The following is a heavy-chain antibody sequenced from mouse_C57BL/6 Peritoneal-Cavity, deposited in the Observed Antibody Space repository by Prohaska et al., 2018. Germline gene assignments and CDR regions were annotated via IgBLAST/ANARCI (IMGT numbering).Heavy chain of an antibody. D-gene: IGHD1-1*01. CDR2: IHPNSGST. Sequence: GQGLEWIGMIHPNSGSTNYNEKFKSKATLTVDKSSSTAYMQLSSLTSEDSAVYYCARDYGSSYLFAYWGQGTLVTVPA. CDR3: ARDYGSSYLFAY. V-gene: IGHV1-64*01. J-gene: IGHJ3*01.